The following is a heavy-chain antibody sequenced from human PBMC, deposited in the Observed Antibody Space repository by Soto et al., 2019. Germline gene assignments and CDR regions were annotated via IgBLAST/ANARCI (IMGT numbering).Heavy chain of an antibody. CDR3: AIDPNIVLVPATLRSYYDYYGMDV. Sequence: EVQLVESGGGLVQPGGSLRLSCAASGFTFSSYWMSWVRQAPGKGLEWVANIKQDGSEKYYVDSVKGRFTISRDNAKNSLYLQMNSLRAEDTAVYYCAIDPNIVLVPATLRSYYDYYGMDVWGQGTTVTVSS. V-gene: IGHV3-7*01. CDR1: GFTFSSYW. D-gene: IGHD2-2*01. CDR2: IKQDGSEK. J-gene: IGHJ6*02.